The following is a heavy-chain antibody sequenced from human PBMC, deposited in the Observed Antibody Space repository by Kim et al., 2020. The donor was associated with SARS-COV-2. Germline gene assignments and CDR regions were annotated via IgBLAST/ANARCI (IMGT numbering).Heavy chain of an antibody. Sequence: NPSLKSRVTISVDTSKNQFSLKLSSVTAADTAVYYCARNKIGVAYGLDYWGQGTLVTVSS. J-gene: IGHJ4*02. V-gene: IGHV4-4*09. D-gene: IGHD3-3*01. CDR3: ARNKIGVAYGLDY.